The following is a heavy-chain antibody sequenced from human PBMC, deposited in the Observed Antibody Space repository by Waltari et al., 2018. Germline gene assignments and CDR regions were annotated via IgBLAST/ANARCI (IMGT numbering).Heavy chain of an antibody. Sequence: QVQLQESGPGLVKPSETLSLTCTVSGGPISSYYWSWIRQPPGKGLEWIGYIYYSGSTNYNPSHKSRVTISVDTSKNQFSLKLSSVTAADTAVYYCARDRSFFAAAPGWFDPWGQGTLVTVSS. CDR1: GGPISSYY. CDR2: IYYSGST. J-gene: IGHJ5*02. V-gene: IGHV4-59*01. CDR3: ARDRSFFAAAPGWFDP. D-gene: IGHD2-2*01.